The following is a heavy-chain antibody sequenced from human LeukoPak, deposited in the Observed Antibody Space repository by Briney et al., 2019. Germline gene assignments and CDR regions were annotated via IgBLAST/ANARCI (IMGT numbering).Heavy chain of an antibody. CDR1: GYIFTGYY. CDR3: ARDLATTSTWEFDY. J-gene: IGHJ4*02. D-gene: IGHD1-26*01. CDR2: IYPNSGGT. V-gene: IGHV1-2*02. Sequence: GASVKVSCKASGYIFTGYYMHWVRQAPGQGLEWMGWIYPNSGGTRYAQKFQGRVTMTRDTSISTAYMELSGLTPDDTAVFYCARDLATTSTWEFDYWGQGTLVSVSS.